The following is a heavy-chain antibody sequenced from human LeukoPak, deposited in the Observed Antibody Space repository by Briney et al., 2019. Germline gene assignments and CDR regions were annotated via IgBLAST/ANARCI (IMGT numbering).Heavy chain of an antibody. J-gene: IGHJ4*02. CDR1: GGTFSSYA. CDR3: AREGPPRRIVVVPPDY. Sequence: SVKVSCKPSGGTFSSYAISWVRQAPRQGLEWMGRIIPIFGIANYAQKFQGRVTITPDKSTITAYMELSSLRSEAAAVSYCAREGPPRRIVVVPPDYWGQGKLVTVSS. D-gene: IGHD2-2*01. V-gene: IGHV1-69*04. CDR2: IIPIFGIA.